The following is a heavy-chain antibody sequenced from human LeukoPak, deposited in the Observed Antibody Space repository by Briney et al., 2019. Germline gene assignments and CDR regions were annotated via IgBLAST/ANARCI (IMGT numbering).Heavy chain of an antibody. CDR3: ARLTPRGYSYGTGDSDY. D-gene: IGHD5-18*01. J-gene: IGHJ4*02. CDR2: INHSDST. Sequence: PTETLSLTCAVYGRSLCGYHWSWIRQPPGKGLEWIGEINHSDSTNNNPSSKSRVTISVDTSKNLFSLKLSSVPAADPAVYYCARLTPRGYSYGTGDSDYWGRGTLAPVSS. V-gene: IGHV4-34*01. CDR1: GRSLCGYH.